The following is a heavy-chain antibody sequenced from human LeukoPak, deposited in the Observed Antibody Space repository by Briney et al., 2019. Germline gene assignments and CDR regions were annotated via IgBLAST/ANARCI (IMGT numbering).Heavy chain of an antibody. V-gene: IGHV3-7*01. CDR2: IKQDGSEK. CDR1: GFTFGDYA. CDR3: AREGFYFFDF. J-gene: IGHJ4*01. Sequence: GGSLRLSCTASGFTFGDYAMSWVRQVPGKGLEWVANIKQDGSEKTYADSVRGRFTIFRDNAKDSVYLQMNSLRAEDSAIYYCAREGFYFFDFWGQGTLVTVSS.